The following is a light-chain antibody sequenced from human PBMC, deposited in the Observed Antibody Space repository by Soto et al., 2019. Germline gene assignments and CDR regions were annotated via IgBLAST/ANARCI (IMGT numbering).Light chain of an antibody. CDR1: RSDVGSYTL. J-gene: IGLJ2*01. CDR2: EAT. CDR3: SSHAGSSAVVV. Sequence: QSALTQPASVSGSPGQSITIPCTGTRSDVGSYTLVSWYQQHPGQAPKLIIYEATKRPSGVSIRLSGSKSGNTASLTISGLQAEDEADYYCSSHAGSSAVVVFGGGTKFTVL. V-gene: IGLV2-23*02.